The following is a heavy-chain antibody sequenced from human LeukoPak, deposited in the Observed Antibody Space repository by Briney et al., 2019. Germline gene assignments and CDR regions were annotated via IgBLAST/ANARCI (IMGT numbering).Heavy chain of an antibody. J-gene: IGHJ4*02. CDR2: IIPIFGTA. V-gene: IGHV1-69*06. CDR1: GYTFTSYA. CDR3: ARERRDYDILTGYYRVFDY. Sequence: ASVKVSCKASGYTFTSYAISWVRQAPGQGLEWMGGIIPIFGTANYAQKFQGRVTITADKSTSTAYMELSSLRSGDTAVYYCARERRDYDILTGYYRVFDYWGQGTLVTVSS. D-gene: IGHD3-9*01.